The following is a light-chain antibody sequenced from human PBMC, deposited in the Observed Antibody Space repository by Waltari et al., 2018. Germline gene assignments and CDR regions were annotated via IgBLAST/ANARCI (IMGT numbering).Light chain of an antibody. CDR3: QHYYDNPPYS. CDR2: AAS. V-gene: IGKV1-6*01. Sequence: IQMTQSPSALSASVGDRVTISCRARQNIYSNLAWYQQKPGKAPKLLIYAASSLQRGIPSRFSGSGSGTDFTLTISSLQPEDSAAYYCQHYYDNPPYSFGQGTKVEIK. J-gene: IGKJ2*03. CDR1: QNIYSN.